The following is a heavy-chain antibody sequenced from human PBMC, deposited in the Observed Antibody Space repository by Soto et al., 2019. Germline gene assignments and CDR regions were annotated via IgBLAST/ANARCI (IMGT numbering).Heavy chain of an antibody. J-gene: IGHJ4*02. D-gene: IGHD4-17*01. CDR1: GFTFSNYG. CDR2: ISYHGSDK. Sequence: QVQLVESGGGVVQPGRSLSLSCAASGFTFSNYGMHWVHQAPGKGLEWVAVISYHGSDKYYADSVKGRFTISRDNSKNTLYLQMDSLRAEETAVYDCAKNHLTTTVTTVGYWGQGTLVTVSS. CDR3: AKNHLTTTVTTVGY. V-gene: IGHV3-30*18.